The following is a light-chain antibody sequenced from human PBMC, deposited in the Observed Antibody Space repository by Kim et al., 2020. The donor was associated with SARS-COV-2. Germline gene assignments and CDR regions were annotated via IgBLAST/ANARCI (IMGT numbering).Light chain of an antibody. J-gene: IGLJ2*01. Sequence: PGKTAWIACGRTNLVSSRVLWYHQYPGQAPVLVMFYDCDRPVGIPERFSVSSSGNTATLTISRVEAGDEADYYCQVWDNSSDHPVVFGGGTQLTVL. CDR3: QVWDNSSDHPVV. CDR1: NLVSSR. CDR2: YDC. V-gene: IGLV3-21*04.